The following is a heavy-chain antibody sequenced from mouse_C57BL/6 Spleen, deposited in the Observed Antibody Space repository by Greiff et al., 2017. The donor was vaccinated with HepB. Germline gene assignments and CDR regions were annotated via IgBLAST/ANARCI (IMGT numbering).Heavy chain of an antibody. J-gene: IGHJ2*01. CDR3: ARGEGWLLFDY. D-gene: IGHD2-3*01. CDR1: GYAFSSYW. V-gene: IGHV1-80*01. Sequence: VQLQQSGAELVKPGASVKISCKASGYAFSSYWMHWVKQRPGKGLEWIGQIYPGDGDTNYNGKFKGKATLTADKSSSTAYMQLSSLTSEDSAVYFCARGEGWLLFDYWGQGTTPTVSS. CDR2: IYPGDGDT.